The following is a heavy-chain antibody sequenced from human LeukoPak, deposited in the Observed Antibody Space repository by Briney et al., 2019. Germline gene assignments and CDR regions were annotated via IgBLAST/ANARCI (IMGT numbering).Heavy chain of an antibody. CDR3: AKLASLCTSTSCVRGGFDF. CDR2: LTGSGGST. D-gene: IGHD2-2*01. CDR1: GCTFSNHA. V-gene: IGHV3-23*01. Sequence: TGGSLRLSCTASGCTFSNHAMSWVRQAPGKGLEWVSALTGSGGSTYYADSVKGRFTISRDNSLNTLYLQINSLSADDTAKYCCAKLASLCTSTSCVRGGFDFWGQGTLVTVSS. J-gene: IGHJ4*02.